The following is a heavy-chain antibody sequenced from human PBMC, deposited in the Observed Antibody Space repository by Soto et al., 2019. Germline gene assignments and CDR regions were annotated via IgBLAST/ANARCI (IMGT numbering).Heavy chain of an antibody. Sequence: PSETLSLTCTVSCGSISSRSYYWGWIRQPPGKGLEWIGSIYYSGSTYYNPSLKSRVTISVDTSKNQFSLKLSSVTAADTAVYYCASHDIYYYYGMDVWGQGTTVTVSS. CDR1: CGSISSRSYY. V-gene: IGHV4-39*01. J-gene: IGHJ6*02. CDR3: ASHDIYYYYGMDV. CDR2: IYYSGST.